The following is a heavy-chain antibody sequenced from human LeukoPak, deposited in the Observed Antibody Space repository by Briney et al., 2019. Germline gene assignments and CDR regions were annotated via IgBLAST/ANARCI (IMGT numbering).Heavy chain of an antibody. CDR2: ISGSGGST. V-gene: IGHV3-23*01. CDR1: GFTFSSYG. D-gene: IGHD2-15*01. CDR3: AKDTKKHCSGGSCYSDY. Sequence: PGGSLRLSCAASGFTFSSYGMSWVRQAPGNGLEWVSAISGSGGSTYYADSVKGRFTISRDNSKNTLYLQMNSLRAEDTAVYYCAKDTKKHCSGGSCYSDYWGQGTLVTVSS. J-gene: IGHJ4*02.